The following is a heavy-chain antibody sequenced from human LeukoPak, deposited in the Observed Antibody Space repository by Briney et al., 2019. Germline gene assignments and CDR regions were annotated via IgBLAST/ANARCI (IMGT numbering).Heavy chain of an antibody. CDR3: ACSYCSNTSCYFDY. V-gene: IGHV5-51*01. CDR2: IYPGDSDT. D-gene: IGHD2-2*01. Sequence: GESLKISCKGSGYSFTNYWIGWVRQMPGKGLEWMGIIYPGDSDTRYSPSFQGQVTISADKSISTAYLQWSSLKASDTAMYCCACSYCSNTSCYFDYWGQGTLVTVSS. CDR1: GYSFTNYW. J-gene: IGHJ4*02.